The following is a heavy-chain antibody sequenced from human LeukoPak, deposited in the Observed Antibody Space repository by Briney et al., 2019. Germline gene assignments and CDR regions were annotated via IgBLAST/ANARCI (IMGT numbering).Heavy chain of an antibody. J-gene: IGHJ4*02. CDR2: IKSKTEGGKT. D-gene: IGHD3-22*01. V-gene: IGHV3-15*01. CDR3: TTDPIVGDY. Sequence: GGSLRLSCAASGFTFSNAWMSWVRQPPGKGLEWVGRIKSKTEGGKTDYAAPVKGRFTISRDDSKNTLYLQMNSLKTEDTAVYYCTTDPIVGDYWGQGTLVTVSS. CDR1: GFTFSNAW.